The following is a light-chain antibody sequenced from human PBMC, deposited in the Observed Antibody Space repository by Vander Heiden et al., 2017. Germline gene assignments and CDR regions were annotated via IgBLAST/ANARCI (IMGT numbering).Light chain of an antibody. CDR2: QDN. CDR3: QAWDNSMAV. V-gene: IGLV3-1*01. CDR1: TLGSKY. J-gene: IGLJ2*01. Sequence: SYDLTPPPSVSLSPGQTARITCSGDTLGSKYVCWYQQRPGQSPVLVIYQDNKRPSGIPERFSGSNSGNTATLTISGTQAVDEADYYCQAWDNSMAVFGGGTRLTVL.